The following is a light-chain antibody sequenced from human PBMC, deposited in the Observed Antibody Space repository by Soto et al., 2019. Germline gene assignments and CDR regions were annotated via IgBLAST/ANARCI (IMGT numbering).Light chain of an antibody. CDR3: QQYKTYWT. V-gene: IGKV1-5*03. Sequence: DIQMTQFPSTLSASVGDRATITCRASQNISKSLAWYQQKPGKPPKLLIYKASSLQSGVPSRFSGSGSATEFSLTISRLQPDDVATYYCQQYKTYWTFGQGTKVEVK. CDR1: QNISKS. J-gene: IGKJ1*01. CDR2: KAS.